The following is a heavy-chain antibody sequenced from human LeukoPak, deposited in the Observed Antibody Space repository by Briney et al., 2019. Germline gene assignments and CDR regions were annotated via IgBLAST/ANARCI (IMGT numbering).Heavy chain of an antibody. CDR3: ARGRGYCSSTSCQNWFDP. Sequence: ASVKVSCKASGHTFTSYDIYRVRQATGQWLEWMGWRNPNSGNTGYAQKFQGRVTMTRNTSISTAYMELSSLRSEDTAVYYCARGRGYCSSTSCQNWFDPWGQGTLVTVSS. D-gene: IGHD2-2*01. CDR1: GHTFTSYD. V-gene: IGHV1-8*01. J-gene: IGHJ5*02. CDR2: RNPNSGNT.